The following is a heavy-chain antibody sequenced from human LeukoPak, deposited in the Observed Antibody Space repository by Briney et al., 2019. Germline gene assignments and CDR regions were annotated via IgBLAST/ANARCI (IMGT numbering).Heavy chain of an antibody. J-gene: IGHJ4*02. V-gene: IGHV1-69*05. D-gene: IGHD3-16*01. Sequence: ASVKVSCKASGGTFSSYAISWVRQAPGQGLEWMGRIIPIFGTANYTQKFQGRVTITTDESTSTAYMELSSLRSEDTAVYYCARDLQYYDYVWGSYDYYFDYWGQGTLVTVSS. CDR1: GGTFSSYA. CDR3: ARDLQYYDYVWGSYDYYFDY. CDR2: IIPIFGTA.